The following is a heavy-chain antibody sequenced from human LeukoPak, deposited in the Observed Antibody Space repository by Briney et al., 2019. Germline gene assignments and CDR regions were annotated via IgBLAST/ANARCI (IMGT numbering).Heavy chain of an antibody. V-gene: IGHV3-15*01. J-gene: IGHJ4*02. Sequence: KPGGSLRLSCAASGFTFSNAWMSWVRQAPGKGLEWVGRIKSKTDGGTTDYAAPVKGRFTISRDDSKNTLYLQMSSLKTEDTAVHYCTTVSLSGWYSEPIDYWGQGTLVTVSS. CDR3: TTVSLSGWYSEPIDY. CDR2: IKSKTDGGTT. CDR1: GFTFSNAW. D-gene: IGHD6-19*01.